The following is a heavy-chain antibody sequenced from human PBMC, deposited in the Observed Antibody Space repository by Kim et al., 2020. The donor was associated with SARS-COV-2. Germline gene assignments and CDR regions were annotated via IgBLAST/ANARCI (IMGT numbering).Heavy chain of an antibody. CDR3: ASSLIYGSGSYRDYYYYYGMDV. D-gene: IGHD3-10*01. V-gene: IGHV1-69*13. Sequence: SVKVSCKASGGTFSSYAISWVRQAPGQGLEWMGGIIPIFGTANYAQKFQGRVTITADESTSTAYMELSSLRSEDTAVYYCASSLIYGSGSYRDYYYYYGMDVWGQGTTVTVSS. J-gene: IGHJ6*02. CDR1: GGTFSSYA. CDR2: IIPIFGTA.